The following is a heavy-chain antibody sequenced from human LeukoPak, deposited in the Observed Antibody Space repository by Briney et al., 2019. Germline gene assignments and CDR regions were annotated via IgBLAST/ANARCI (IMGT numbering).Heavy chain of an antibody. J-gene: IGHJ5*02. CDR3: SREVVAPFVWFDP. D-gene: IGHD2-15*01. V-gene: IGHV4-30-2*01. Sequence: PSQTLPLTCTVSGDSISSGGYYWNWIRQPPGKGLEWIGYISHSGSTYYNPSLKSRVTISVDRSKNQFFLKLSSVTAADTAVYYCSREVVAPFVWFDPWGQGTLVTVSS. CDR1: GDSISSGGYY. CDR2: ISHSGST.